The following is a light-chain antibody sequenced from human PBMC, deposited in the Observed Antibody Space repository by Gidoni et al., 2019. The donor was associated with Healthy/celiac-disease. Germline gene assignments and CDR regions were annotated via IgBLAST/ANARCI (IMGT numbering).Light chain of an antibody. V-gene: IGKV2-28*01. Sequence: DIVMTQSPLYLPVTPGEPASISCRSSQSLQHSNGYNYWDWYLQKPGQSPQLLSYLGSTRASGVPDRFSGSGSGTDFTLKISRVEAEDVGVYYCMQALQTPRTFGQGTKVEIK. CDR1: QSLQHSNGYNY. J-gene: IGKJ1*01. CDR2: LGS. CDR3: MQALQTPRT.